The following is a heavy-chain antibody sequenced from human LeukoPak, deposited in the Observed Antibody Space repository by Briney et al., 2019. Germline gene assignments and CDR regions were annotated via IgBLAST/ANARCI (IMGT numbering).Heavy chain of an antibody. D-gene: IGHD3-16*02. CDR3: ARGIADDYVWGSYRYTFDY. J-gene: IGHJ4*02. CDR2: INPSGGST. V-gene: IGHV1-46*01. CDR1: GYTFTSYY. Sequence: GASVKVSCKASGYTFTSYYMHWVRQAPGQGLEWMGIINPSGGSTSYAQKFQGRVTMTRDTSTSTVYMELSSLRSEDTAVCYCARGIADDYVWGSYRYTFDYWGQGTLVTVSS.